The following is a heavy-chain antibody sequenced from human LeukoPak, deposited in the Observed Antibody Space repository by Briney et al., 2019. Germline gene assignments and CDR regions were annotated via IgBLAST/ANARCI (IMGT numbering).Heavy chain of an antibody. D-gene: IGHD1-7*01. CDR3: ARAGAITGTTEAYYYMDV. Sequence: GGSLRLSCAASGFTFSSYSMNWVRQAPGKGLEGVSYISSSSSTIYYADSVKGGLTISRDNAKNSLYLQMNSLRAEDTAVYYCARAGAITGTTEAYYYMDVWGKGTTVTVSS. V-gene: IGHV3-48*01. CDR1: GFTFSSYS. CDR2: ISSSSSTI. J-gene: IGHJ6*03.